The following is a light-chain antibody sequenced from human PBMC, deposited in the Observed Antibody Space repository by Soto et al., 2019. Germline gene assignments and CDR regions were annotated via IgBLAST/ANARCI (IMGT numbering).Light chain of an antibody. J-gene: IGKJ5*01. CDR1: QSVGSN. CDR2: GIS. CDR3: QQRSNWSIT. Sequence: EIVVTQSPATLSVSPGERATLSCRASQSVGSNLAWYQQRPGQAPRILIYGISTRATGIPARFSGSGAGTDFTLTISSLEPEDFAVYYCQQRSNWSITFGQGTRLEIK. V-gene: IGKV3D-11*02.